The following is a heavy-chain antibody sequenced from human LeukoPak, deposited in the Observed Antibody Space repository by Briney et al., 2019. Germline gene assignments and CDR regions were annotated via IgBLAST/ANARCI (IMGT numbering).Heavy chain of an antibody. CDR3: ARQQRGEWSAFDI. V-gene: IGHV5-51*01. D-gene: IGHD2-8*01. CDR2: IYPGDSDT. J-gene: IGHJ3*02. CDR1: GYSFTSYW. Sequence: GASLQISCKGSGYSFTSYWIGWVRQLPGKGLEWMGIIYPGDSDTRYSPSFQGQVTISADKSISTAYLQWSSLKASDTAMYYCARQQRGEWSAFDIWGQGTMVTVSS.